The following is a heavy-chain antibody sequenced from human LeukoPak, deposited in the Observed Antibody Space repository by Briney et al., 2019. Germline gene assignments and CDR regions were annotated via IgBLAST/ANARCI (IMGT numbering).Heavy chain of an antibody. CDR1: GGSFSGYY. V-gene: IGHV4-34*01. J-gene: IGHJ4*02. CDR2: INHSGST. Sequence: SETLSLTCAVYGGSFSGYYWSWIRQPPGKGLEWIGEINHSGSTNYDPSLKSRVTISVDTSKNQFSLKLSSVTAADTAVYYCAKASYYGSGGYLDFDYWGQGTLVTVSS. D-gene: IGHD3-10*01. CDR3: AKASYYGSGGYLDFDY.